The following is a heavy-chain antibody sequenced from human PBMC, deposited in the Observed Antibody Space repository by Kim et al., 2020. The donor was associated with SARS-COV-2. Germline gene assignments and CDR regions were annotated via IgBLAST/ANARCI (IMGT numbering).Heavy chain of an antibody. CDR2: IYSGGST. CDR1: GFTVSSNY. Sequence: GGSLRLSCAASGFTVSSNYMSWVRQAPGKGLEWVSVIYSGGSTYYADSVKGRFTISRDNSKNTLYLQMNSLRAEDTAVYYCARDRLMVYAIDVTYYYYGMDVWGQGTTVTVSS. CDR3: ARDRLMVYAIDVTYYYYGMDV. D-gene: IGHD2-8*01. J-gene: IGHJ6*02. V-gene: IGHV3-53*01.